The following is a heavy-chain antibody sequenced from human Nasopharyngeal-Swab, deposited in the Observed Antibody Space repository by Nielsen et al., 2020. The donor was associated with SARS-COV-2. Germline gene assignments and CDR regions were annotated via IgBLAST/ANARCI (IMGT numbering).Heavy chain of an antibody. CDR2: IKQDGSEK. CDR1: GFSFSTYW. CDR3: ARQGVFVPAYFHQYYMDV. Sequence: GSLRLSCAASGFSFSTYWMTWVRQAPGKGLGWVANIKQDGSEKYYVDSVKGRFTVSRDNPKNLLYLQVNSLRAEDTAVYYCARQGVFVPAYFHQYYMDVWGKGTTVTVSS. V-gene: IGHV3-7*03. J-gene: IGHJ6*03. D-gene: IGHD3-16*02.